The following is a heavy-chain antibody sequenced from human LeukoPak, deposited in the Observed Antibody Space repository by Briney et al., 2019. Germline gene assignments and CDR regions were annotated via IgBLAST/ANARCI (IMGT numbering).Heavy chain of an antibody. CDR2: INSDGSST. D-gene: IGHD6-6*01. Sequence: GGSLRLSCAASGFTFSSYWMHWVRQAPGKGLVWVSRINSDGSSTSYADSVKGRFTIARDNAKNTLYLQMNSLRAEDTAVYYCARTPQGSSSYDEGYFDYWGQGTLVTVSS. CDR1: GFTFSSYW. J-gene: IGHJ4*02. V-gene: IGHV3-74*01. CDR3: ARTPQGSSSYDEGYFDY.